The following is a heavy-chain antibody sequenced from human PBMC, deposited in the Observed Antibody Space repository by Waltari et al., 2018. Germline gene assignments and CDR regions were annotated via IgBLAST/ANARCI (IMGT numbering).Heavy chain of an antibody. V-gene: IGHV1-46*01. CDR2: INPSGGST. D-gene: IGHD6-13*01. Sequence: QVQLVQSGAEVKKPGASVQVSCKASGYTFPSYYMPWLRQAPGQGLEWLGIINPSGGSTSYAQKFQGRGTMTRDTATSTVYMELSSLRAEDTAVYYCARDIPFLASAGPGYWSQGTLVTVSS. CDR1: GYTFPSYY. CDR3: ARDIPFLASAGPGY. J-gene: IGHJ4*02.